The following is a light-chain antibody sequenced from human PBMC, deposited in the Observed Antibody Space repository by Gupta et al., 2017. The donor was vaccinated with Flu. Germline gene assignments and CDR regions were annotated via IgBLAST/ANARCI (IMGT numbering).Light chain of an antibody. Sequence: DIQMTQSPSTLSASVGDRVTITCRASQSISSWLAWYQQKPGKAPKLLIYKASSLESGVPSRFSGSGSGTEFTLTISSLQPDDFATYYCQHENSSPFTFGQGTKMEIK. V-gene: IGKV1-5*03. CDR3: QHENSSPFT. J-gene: IGKJ2*01. CDR2: KAS. CDR1: QSISSW.